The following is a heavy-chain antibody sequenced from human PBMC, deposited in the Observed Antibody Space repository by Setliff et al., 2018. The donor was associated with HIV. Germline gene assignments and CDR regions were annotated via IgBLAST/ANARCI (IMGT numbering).Heavy chain of an antibody. J-gene: IGHJ6*02. D-gene: IGHD3-10*01. Sequence: GGSLRLSCAASGFIFSTYSMNWVRQSPGKGLEWLSYISTSGDTIYYADSVKGRFTISRDNAKKSLYLQMNSLRAEDTAVYYCAKDREYGSGRTDYYYYYGMDVWGQGTTVTVSS. CDR3: AKDREYGSGRTDYYYYYGMDV. CDR1: GFIFSTYS. CDR2: ISTSGDTI. V-gene: IGHV3-48*01.